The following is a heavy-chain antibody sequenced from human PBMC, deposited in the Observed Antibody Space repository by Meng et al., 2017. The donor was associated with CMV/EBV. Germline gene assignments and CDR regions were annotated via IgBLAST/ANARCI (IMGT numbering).Heavy chain of an antibody. Sequence: QVQKQELGPGPVKPSETLSLTSIVSGASIKNYNWNWVRQPAGQGLEWIGLIQVIGHTVYNPSLKSRVTVSLDASKSQFSLTLNSVTAADTATYYCAGSRPGGGACDYWGQGILVTVSS. J-gene: IGHJ4*02. CDR2: IQVIGHT. V-gene: IGHV4-4*07. CDR3: AGSRPGGGACDY. D-gene: IGHD3-16*01. CDR1: GASIKNYN.